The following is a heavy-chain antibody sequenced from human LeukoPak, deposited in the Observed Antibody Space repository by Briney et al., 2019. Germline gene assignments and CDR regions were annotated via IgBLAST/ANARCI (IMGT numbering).Heavy chain of an antibody. J-gene: IGHJ4*02. CDR2: IWYDGSNK. Sequence: QPGGSLRLSCAASGFTFRNYGMHWVRQAPGKGLEWVAVIWYDGSNKYYADSAKGRFTIPRDNSKNTLYLQMNSLRAEDTAVYYCARDSEGRGRNDYWGQGTLVTVSS. D-gene: IGHD1-26*01. CDR1: GFTFRNYG. V-gene: IGHV3-33*01. CDR3: ARDSEGRGRNDY.